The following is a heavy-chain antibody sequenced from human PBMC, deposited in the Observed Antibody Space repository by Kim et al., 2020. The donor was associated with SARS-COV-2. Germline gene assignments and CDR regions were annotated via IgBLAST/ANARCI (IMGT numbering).Heavy chain of an antibody. CDR3: ARGNWNEGFDY. D-gene: IGHD1-20*01. V-gene: IGHV3-21*01. J-gene: IGHJ4*02. Sequence: YYADSVKVRFTISRDNAKNSLYLQMNSLRAEDTAVYYCARGNWNEGFDYWGQGTLVTVSS.